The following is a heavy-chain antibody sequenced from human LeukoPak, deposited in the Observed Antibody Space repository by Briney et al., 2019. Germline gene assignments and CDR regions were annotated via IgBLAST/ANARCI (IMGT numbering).Heavy chain of an antibody. Sequence: PSETLSLTCAVSGGSFSGYYWYWIRQPPGKGLEWIGEINHSGSTNYNPSLKSRVTVSVDASKNQFSLKLSSVTAADTAVYYCARAAAIVVVPAASPRGGYMDVWGKGTTVTVSS. CDR2: INHSGST. D-gene: IGHD2-2*01. CDR3: ARAAAIVVVPAASPRGGYMDV. V-gene: IGHV4-34*01. J-gene: IGHJ6*03. CDR1: GGSFSGYY.